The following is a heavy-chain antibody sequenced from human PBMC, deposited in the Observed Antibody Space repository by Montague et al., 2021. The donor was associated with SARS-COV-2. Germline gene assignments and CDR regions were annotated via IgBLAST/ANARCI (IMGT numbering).Heavy chain of an antibody. CDR3: AQSYYDILTGYYMAFDY. Sequence: PALVKPTQTLTLTCTFSGFSLSTSGMCVSWIRQPPGKALEWLALIDWDDDKYYSTSLKTRLTISRDTSKNQVVLTMTNMDPVDTATYYCAQSYYDILTGYYMAFDYWGQGTLVTVSS. CDR2: IDWDDDK. D-gene: IGHD3-9*01. J-gene: IGHJ4*02. V-gene: IGHV2-70*01. CDR1: GFSLSTSGMC.